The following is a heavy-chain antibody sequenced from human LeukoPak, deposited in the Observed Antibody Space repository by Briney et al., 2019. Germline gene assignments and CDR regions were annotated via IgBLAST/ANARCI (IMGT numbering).Heavy chain of an antibody. CDR2: ISSSSSYI. D-gene: IGHD3-9*01. CDR1: GFTFSSYS. Sequence: GGSLRLSCAASGFTFSSYSMSWVRQVPGKGLEWVSFISSSSSYIYYADSVQGRFTISRDNAKNSLYLQMNSLRAEDTAVYYCAGAAIFGWFDPWGQGTLVTVSS. CDR3: AGAAIFGWFDP. J-gene: IGHJ5*02. V-gene: IGHV3-21*01.